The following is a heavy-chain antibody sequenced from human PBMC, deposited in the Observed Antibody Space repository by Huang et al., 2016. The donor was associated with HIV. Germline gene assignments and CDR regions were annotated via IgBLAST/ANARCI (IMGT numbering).Heavy chain of an antibody. V-gene: IGHV1-69*01. CDR1: GGTFSSYA. Sequence: QVQLVQSGAEVKKPGSSVKVSCKASGGTFSSYAISWVRQAPGQGLEWMGGSNPIFGTANYAQKFQGRVTITADEFTSTAYMGLSSLRSEDTAVYYCARGPTGGYYYYFDYWGQGTLVTVSS. D-gene: IGHD3-22*01. CDR3: ARGPTGGYYYYFDY. CDR2: SNPIFGTA. J-gene: IGHJ4*02.